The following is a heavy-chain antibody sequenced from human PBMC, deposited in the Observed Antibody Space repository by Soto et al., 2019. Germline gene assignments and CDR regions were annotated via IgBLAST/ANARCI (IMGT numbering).Heavy chain of an antibody. CDR1: GGTFSSYA. J-gene: IGHJ5*02. CDR2: IIPIFGTA. CDR3: AREYSYGPRRILRDWFDP. V-gene: IGHV1-69*13. D-gene: IGHD5-18*01. Sequence: ASVKVSFKASGGTFSSYAISWVRQAPGQGLEWMGGIIPIFGTANYAQKFQGRVTITADESTSSAYMELSSLRSEDTAVYYCAREYSYGPRRILRDWFDPWGQGTPVTVSS.